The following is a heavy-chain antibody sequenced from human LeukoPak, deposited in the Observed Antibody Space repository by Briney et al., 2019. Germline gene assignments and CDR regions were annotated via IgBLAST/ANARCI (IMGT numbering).Heavy chain of an antibody. CDR2: ISGSGATT. D-gene: IGHD4-11*01. CDR3: AKARVTTFDYGMDV. Sequence: PGGSLRLSCAASGFTFNTYPMIWVRQAPGKGLEWVSIISGSGATTYYADSVKGRFTLSRDNSRNTAHLQMNSLRGEDTAVYYCAKARVTTFDYGMDVWGQGTTVTVSS. J-gene: IGHJ6*02. V-gene: IGHV3-23*01. CDR1: GFTFNTYP.